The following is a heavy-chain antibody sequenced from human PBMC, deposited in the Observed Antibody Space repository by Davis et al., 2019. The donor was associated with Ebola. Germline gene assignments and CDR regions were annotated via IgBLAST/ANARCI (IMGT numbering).Heavy chain of an antibody. CDR3: ARGTLWIQLWSYFDY. Sequence: GESLKISCAAFGFTFSSSSMSWVRQAPGKGLEWVSSISSSSNYIYYADSVKGRFTISRDNAKNSLYLQMNSLRAEDTAVYYCARGTLWIQLWSYFDYWGQGTLVTVSS. J-gene: IGHJ4*02. D-gene: IGHD5-18*01. CDR1: GFTFSSSS. V-gene: IGHV3-21*01. CDR2: ISSSSNYI.